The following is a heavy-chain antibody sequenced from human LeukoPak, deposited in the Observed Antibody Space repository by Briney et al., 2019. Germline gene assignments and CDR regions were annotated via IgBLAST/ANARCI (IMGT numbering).Heavy chain of an antibody. CDR1: GFTFSSYS. CDR3: ARDFDELWFGELGLAFDI. D-gene: IGHD3-10*01. Sequence: GGSLRLSCAASGFTFSSYSMNWVRQSPGKGLEWISSISSSSSYIFYAESLKGRFTISRDNAKNSLYLQMNSLRAEDTAVYYCARDFDELWFGELGLAFDIWGQGTMVTVSS. CDR2: ISSSSSYI. V-gene: IGHV3-21*01. J-gene: IGHJ3*02.